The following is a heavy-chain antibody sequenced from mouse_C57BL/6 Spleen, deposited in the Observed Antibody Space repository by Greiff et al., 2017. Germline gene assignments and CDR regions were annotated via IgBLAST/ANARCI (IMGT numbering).Heavy chain of an antibody. D-gene: IGHD1-1*01. CDR3: ARSGSSYGYYAMDY. Sequence: VQLVESGAELVRPGTSVKVSCKASGYAFTNYLIEWVKQRPGQGLEWIGVINPGSGGTNYNEKFKGKATLTADKSSSTAYMQLSSLTSEDSAVYFCARSGSSYGYYAMDYWGQGTSVTVSS. CDR1: GYAFTNYL. V-gene: IGHV1-54*01. J-gene: IGHJ4*01. CDR2: INPGSGGT.